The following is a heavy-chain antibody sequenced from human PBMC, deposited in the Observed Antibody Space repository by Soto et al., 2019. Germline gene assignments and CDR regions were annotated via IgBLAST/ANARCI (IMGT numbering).Heavy chain of an antibody. Sequence: GGSLRLSCAASGFTFSISWMNWVRQAPGKGLEWAANIKGDGSEKYYVDSVRGRFTISRDNAKNSLYLQMNSLRAEDTAVYYCAAGFPPDFWGQGTLVTVSS. J-gene: IGHJ4*02. D-gene: IGHD2-21*01. CDR1: GFTFSISW. CDR2: IKGDGSEK. V-gene: IGHV3-7*01. CDR3: AAGFPPDF.